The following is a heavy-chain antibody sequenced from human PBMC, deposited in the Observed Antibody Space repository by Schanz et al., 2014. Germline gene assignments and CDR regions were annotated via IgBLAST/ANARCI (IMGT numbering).Heavy chain of an antibody. CDR1: GFTFSYYN. V-gene: IGHV3-48*04. CDR2: IGGSGSFP. CDR3: AKHLYQYNYYGMDV. D-gene: IGHD2-2*02. J-gene: IGHJ6*02. Sequence: EVQLVESGGGLVQPGGSLRFSCAASGFTFSYYNMTWVRQAPGKGLEWLSSIGGSGSFPTYADSVKGRFTISRDNAKTSLYLQMNSLRAEDTAVYYCAKHLYQYNYYGMDVWGQGTTVTVSS.